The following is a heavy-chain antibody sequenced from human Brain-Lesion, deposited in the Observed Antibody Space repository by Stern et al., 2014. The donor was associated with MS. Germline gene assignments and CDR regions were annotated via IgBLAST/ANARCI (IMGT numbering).Heavy chain of an antibody. Sequence: ESGPGLVKPSETLSLTCTVSGGSISSSTYYWAWIRQPPGKGLEWIGNIYYSWFTYYNPALKSQVPISETFSNTHFSLKLISVTAADPAIYYCARHDSVPRPSQLYSARDRGPGYFDYWGQGTLVTVSS. CDR1: GGSISSSTYY. J-gene: IGHJ4*02. CDR3: ARHDSVPRPSQLYSARDRGPGYFDY. CDR2: IYYSWFT. D-gene: IGHD1-26*01. V-gene: IGHV4-39*01.